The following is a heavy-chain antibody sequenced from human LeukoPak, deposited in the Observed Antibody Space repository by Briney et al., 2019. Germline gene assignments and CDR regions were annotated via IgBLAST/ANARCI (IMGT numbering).Heavy chain of an antibody. CDR1: GLTDRSNH. D-gene: IGHD2-8*01. V-gene: IGHV3-66*01. J-gene: IGHJ3*02. Sequence: GGSLRLSFAASGLTDRSNHMSWVRQAPGKGLEWVSVMYNGGNRHYADSVKGRFSFSRDTPKNTWYLQMNSLRDEDTVVYYCVRDIGVFHSWVQGTKVTVSS. CDR3: VRDIGVFHS. CDR2: MYNGGNR.